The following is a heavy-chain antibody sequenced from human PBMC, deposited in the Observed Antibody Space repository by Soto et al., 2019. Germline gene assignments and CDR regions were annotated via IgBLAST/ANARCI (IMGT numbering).Heavy chain of an antibody. CDR3: ARDIRGYSRAFDF. V-gene: IGHV4-61*01. J-gene: IGHJ4*02. D-gene: IGHD5-18*01. Sequence: HVQLQESGPGLVKPSETLSLTCTVSGDSVSSENYYWTWIRQPPGKGLEWIGYIYSSGSTNYNPSLKSRVTISLDTSTNLFSLKLTSVTAADTAMYFCARDIRGYSRAFDFWGQGTLVTVSS. CDR2: IYSSGST. CDR1: GDSVSSENYY.